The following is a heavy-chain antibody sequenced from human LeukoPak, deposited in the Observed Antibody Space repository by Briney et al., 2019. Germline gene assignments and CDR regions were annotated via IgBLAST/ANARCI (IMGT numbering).Heavy chain of an antibody. Sequence: SETLSLTCAVYGGSFSGYYWSWIRQPPGKGLEWIGEINHGGSTNYNPSLKSRVTISLDTSKNQFSLNLSSVTAADTAVFYCAGGALRYFDWLSYNWFDPWGPGTLVTVSS. CDR2: INHGGST. CDR3: AGGALRYFDWLSYNWFDP. J-gene: IGHJ5*02. V-gene: IGHV4-34*01. D-gene: IGHD3-9*01. CDR1: GGSFSGYY.